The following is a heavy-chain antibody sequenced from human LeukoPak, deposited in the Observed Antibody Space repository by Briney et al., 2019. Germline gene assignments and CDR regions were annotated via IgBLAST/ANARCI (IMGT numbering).Heavy chain of an antibody. J-gene: IGHJ6*03. V-gene: IGHV1-69*13. CDR3: ARVRGYNWNDYILRHYYYYYYMDV. CDR1: GGTFSSYA. D-gene: IGHD1-1*01. CDR2: IIPIFGTA. Sequence: GGSVKVSCKASGGTFSSYAISWVRQAPGQGLEWMGGIIPIFGTANYAQRFQGRVTITADESTSTAYMELSSLRSEDTAVYYCARVRGYNWNDYILRHYYYYYYMDVWGKGTTVTISS.